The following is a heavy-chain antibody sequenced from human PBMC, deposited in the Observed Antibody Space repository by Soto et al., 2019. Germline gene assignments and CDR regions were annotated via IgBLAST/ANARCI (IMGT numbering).Heavy chain of an antibody. J-gene: IGHJ4*02. D-gene: IGHD6-19*01. CDR2: INPSGGST. CDR3: ARDRTRAVAAYYFDY. CDR1: GYTFTRYD. V-gene: IGHV1-46*01. Sequence: GASVKVSCKDSGYTFTRYDINWVRQAPGQGLEWMGWINPSGGSTSYAQKFQGRVTMTRDTSTSTVYMELSSLRSEDTDVYYCARDRTRAVAAYYFDYWGQGTLVTVSS.